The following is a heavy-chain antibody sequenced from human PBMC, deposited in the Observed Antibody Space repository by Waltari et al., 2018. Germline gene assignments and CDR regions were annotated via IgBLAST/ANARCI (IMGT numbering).Heavy chain of an antibody. Sequence: EVQLVESGGGLVQPGGSLKLSCAASGFTFSGSAMHWVRQASGKGLEWVGRIRSKANSYATAYAASVKGRFTISRDDSKNTAYLQMNSLKTEDTAVYYCTRLSHSGIAAAGTGYWGQGTLVTVSS. V-gene: IGHV3-73*02. J-gene: IGHJ4*02. CDR2: IRSKANSYAT. CDR3: TRLSHSGIAAAGTGY. CDR1: GFTFSGSA. D-gene: IGHD6-13*01.